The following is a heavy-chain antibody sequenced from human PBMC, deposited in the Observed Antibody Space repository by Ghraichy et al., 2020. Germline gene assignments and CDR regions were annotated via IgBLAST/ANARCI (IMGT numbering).Heavy chain of an antibody. V-gene: IGHV3-48*02. CDR1: GFTFSSYS. J-gene: IGHJ6*02. CDR2: ISSSSSTI. D-gene: IGHD3-3*01. CDR3: ARASRITIFGVVDYYYYGMDV. Sequence: GGSRRLSCAASGFTFSSYSMNWVRQAPGKGLEWVSYISSSSSTIYYADSVKGRFTISRDNAKNSLYLQMNSLRDEDTAVYYCARASRITIFGVVDYYYYGMDVWGQGTTVTVSS.